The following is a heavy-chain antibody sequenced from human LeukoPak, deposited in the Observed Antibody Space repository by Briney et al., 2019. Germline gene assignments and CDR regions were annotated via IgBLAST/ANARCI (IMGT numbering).Heavy chain of an antibody. CDR1: GGSISSGGYS. V-gene: IGHV4-31*11. J-gene: IGHJ5*02. Sequence: SETLSLTCAVSGGSISSGGYSWSWIRQPPGKGLEWIGYIYYSGSTYYNPSLKSRVTISVDTSKNQFSLKLSSVTAADTAVYYCARAPDCTNGVCYTFWSDPWGQGTLVTVSS. CDR3: ARAPDCTNGVCYTFWSDP. CDR2: IYYSGST. D-gene: IGHD2-8*01.